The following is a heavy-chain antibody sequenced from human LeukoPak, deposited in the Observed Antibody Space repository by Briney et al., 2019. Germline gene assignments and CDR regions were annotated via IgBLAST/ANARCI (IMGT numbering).Heavy chain of an antibody. CDR1: GFTFSDYY. CDR2: ISSSSSYT. V-gene: IGHV3-11*05. D-gene: IGHD3-22*01. J-gene: IGHJ4*02. CDR3: AREQSGYYYPFDY. Sequence: GGSLRLSCAASGFTFSDYYMSWIRQAPGKGLEWVSYISSSSSYTNYADSVKGRFTISRDDAKNSLYLQMNSLRAEDTAVYYCAREQSGYYYPFDYWGQGTLVTVSS.